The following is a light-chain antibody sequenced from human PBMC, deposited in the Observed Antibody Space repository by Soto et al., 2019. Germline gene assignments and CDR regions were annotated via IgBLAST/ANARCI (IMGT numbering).Light chain of an antibody. J-gene: IGLJ2*01. V-gene: IGLV1-40*01. CDR2: GNN. CDR3: QSYDSSLGGSV. CDR1: SSNIGAGYD. Sequence: QPVLTQPPSVSGAPGQRVTISCTGSSSNIGAGYDVHWYQQLPGTAPKLLIYGNNNRPSGVPDRFSGSKSGTSASLAITGLQAEDEADYYCQSYDSSLGGSVFGGGTKLTVL.